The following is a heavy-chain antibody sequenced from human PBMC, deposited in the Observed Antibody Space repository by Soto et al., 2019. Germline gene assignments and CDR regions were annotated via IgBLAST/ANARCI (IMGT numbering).Heavy chain of an antibody. Sequence: EVQLLESGGGLVQPGGSLRLSCAASGFTFSSYAMSWVRQAPGKGLEWVSAISGSGGSTYYADSVKGRFTISRDNSKNTLYLQMNSLRAEDTAVYSCANLGANSTAIDYWGQGPLVTVSP. CDR2: ISGSGGST. J-gene: IGHJ4*02. V-gene: IGHV3-23*01. D-gene: IGHD2-2*01. CDR3: ANLGANSTAIDY. CDR1: GFTFSSYA.